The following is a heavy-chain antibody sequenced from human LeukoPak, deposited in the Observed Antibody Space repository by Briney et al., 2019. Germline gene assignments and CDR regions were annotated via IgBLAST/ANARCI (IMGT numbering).Heavy chain of an antibody. CDR2: INPNSGGT. D-gene: IGHD3-22*01. J-gene: IGHJ4*02. V-gene: IGHV1-2*02. CDR3: ARGLRNYYDSSGYAYYFDH. Sequence: ASVKVSCKASGYTFTGYYMHWVRQAPGQGLEWMGWINPNSGGTNYAQKFQGRVTMTRDTSISTAYMELSRLRSDDTAVYYCARGLRNYYDSSGYAYYFDHWGQGTLVTVSS. CDR1: GYTFTGYY.